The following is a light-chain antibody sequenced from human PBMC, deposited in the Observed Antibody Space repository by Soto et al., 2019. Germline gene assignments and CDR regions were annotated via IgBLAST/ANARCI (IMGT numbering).Light chain of an antibody. CDR2: GAS. CDR1: QSISSW. CDR3: QQYNSYLRT. J-gene: IGKJ1*01. Sequence: EIQMTQSPSTLSASVGDRVTITCRASQSISSWLAWYQQKPGKAPKLLIYGASSLESGVPSRFSGSGSRTEFTLTINSLQPDDFATYYYQQYNSYLRTFGRGTNVEIK. V-gene: IGKV1-5*03.